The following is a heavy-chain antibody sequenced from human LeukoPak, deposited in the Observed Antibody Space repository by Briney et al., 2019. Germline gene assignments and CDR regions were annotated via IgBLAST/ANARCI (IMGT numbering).Heavy chain of an antibody. CDR2: IYYSGST. D-gene: IGHD1-26*01. CDR3: ARTEGPLLYFQH. V-gene: IGHV4-59*01. CDR1: GGSISSYY. Sequence: PSETLSLTCTASGGSISSYYWSWIRQPPGKGLEWIGYIYYSGSTNYNPSLKSRVTISVDTSKNQFSLKLSSVTAADTAVYYCARTEGPLLYFQHWGQGTLVTVSS. J-gene: IGHJ1*01.